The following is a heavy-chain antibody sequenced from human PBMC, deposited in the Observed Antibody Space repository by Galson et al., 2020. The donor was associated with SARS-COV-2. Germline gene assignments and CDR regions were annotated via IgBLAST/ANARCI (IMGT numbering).Heavy chain of an antibody. CDR2: IYYSGST. D-gene: IGHD3-9*01. CDR1: GGSISSHY. CDR3: ARGDFLTGYRGNWFDP. J-gene: IGHJ5*02. V-gene: IGHV4-59*11. Sequence: SETLSLTCTVSGGSISSHYLSWIRQAPGKGLEYIGYIYYSGSTHYSPSLKSRVTLSVDTSKNQFFLKLSSVTAADTAMYYCARGDFLTGYRGNWFDPWGQGTLVTVSS.